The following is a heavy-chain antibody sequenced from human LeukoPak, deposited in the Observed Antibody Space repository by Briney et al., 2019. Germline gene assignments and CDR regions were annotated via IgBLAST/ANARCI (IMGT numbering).Heavy chain of an antibody. V-gene: IGHV3-30*18. CDR3: AKVPLEAAGTAYFQH. Sequence: GGSLRLSCAASGFTFSSYGMHWVRQAPGKGLEWVAVISYDGSNKYYADSVKGRFTISRDNSKNTLYLQMNSLRAEDTAVYYCAKVPLEAAGTAYFQHWGQGTLVTVSS. CDR2: ISYDGSNK. D-gene: IGHD6-13*01. J-gene: IGHJ1*01. CDR1: GFTFSSYG.